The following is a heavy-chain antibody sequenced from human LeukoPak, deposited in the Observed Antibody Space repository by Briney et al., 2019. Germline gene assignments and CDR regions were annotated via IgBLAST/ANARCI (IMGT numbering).Heavy chain of an antibody. CDR3: ARAPDDCSSTSCYSYFDC. Sequence: PGESLKISRKGSGYSFTSYWIGWVRQMPGKGLEWMGIIYPGDSDTRYSPSFQGQVTISADKSISTAYLQWSSLKASDTAMYYCARAPDDCSSTSCYSYFDCWGQGTLVTVSS. CDR2: IYPGDSDT. D-gene: IGHD2-2*01. J-gene: IGHJ4*02. CDR1: GYSFTSYW. V-gene: IGHV5-51*01.